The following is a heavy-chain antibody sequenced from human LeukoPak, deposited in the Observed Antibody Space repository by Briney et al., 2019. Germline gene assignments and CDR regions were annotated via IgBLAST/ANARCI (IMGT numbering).Heavy chain of an antibody. J-gene: IGHJ3*02. CDR3: ARDIEMATTNGAFDI. CDR2: IIPILGIT. D-gene: IGHD5-24*01. V-gene: IGHV1-69*04. CDR1: GGTFSSYT. Sequence: ASVKVSCKASGGTFSSYTISWVRQAPGQGLEWMGRIIPILGITNYAQKFQGRVTIGADKSTSTAYMELSSLRSEDTAVYYCARDIEMATTNGAFDIWGQGTMVTVSS.